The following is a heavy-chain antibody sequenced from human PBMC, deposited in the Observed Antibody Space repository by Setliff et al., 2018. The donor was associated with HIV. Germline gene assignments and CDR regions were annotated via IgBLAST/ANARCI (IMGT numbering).Heavy chain of an antibody. D-gene: IGHD6-19*01. V-gene: IGHV4-61*09. CDR3: ARGNVGYSSGWGYMDV. Sequence: SETLSLTCSASGDSISSGSYYWSWIRLPAGKGLEWIGQIHTTGSTNCNPSLTSRVTISVDTSKNQFSLKLSSVTAADTAVYYCARGNVGYSSGWGYMDVWGKGTTVTVSS. J-gene: IGHJ6*03. CDR2: IHTTGST. CDR1: GDSISSGSYY.